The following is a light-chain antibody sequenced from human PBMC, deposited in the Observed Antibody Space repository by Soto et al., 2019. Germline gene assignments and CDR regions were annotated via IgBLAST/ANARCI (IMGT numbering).Light chain of an antibody. CDR2: GAS. CDR1: QSVSSN. Sequence: EIVMTQSPATLSVSPGERATLSCRASQSVSSNLAWYQQKPGQAPRVLIYGASTRATGIPARFSGSGSGTDFTLTISSLQPEDFAVYYCQQYNSSPRSFGGGTQVEIK. V-gene: IGKV3-15*01. CDR3: QQYNSSPRS. J-gene: IGKJ4*01.